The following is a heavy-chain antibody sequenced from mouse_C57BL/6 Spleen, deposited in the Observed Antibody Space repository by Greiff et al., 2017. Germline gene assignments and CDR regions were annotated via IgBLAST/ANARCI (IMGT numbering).Heavy chain of an antibody. D-gene: IGHD1-1*01. CDR2: ISSGSSTI. V-gene: IGHV5-17*01. CDR1: GFTFSDYG. CDR3: ARRYYYGSEGYYFDD. Sequence: EVQRVESGGGLVKPGGSLKLSCAASGFTFSDYGMHWVRQAPEKGLEWVAYISSGSSTIYYADTVKGRFTISRDNAKNTLFLQMTSLRSEDTAMYYCARRYYYGSEGYYFDDWGQGTTLTVSS. J-gene: IGHJ2*01.